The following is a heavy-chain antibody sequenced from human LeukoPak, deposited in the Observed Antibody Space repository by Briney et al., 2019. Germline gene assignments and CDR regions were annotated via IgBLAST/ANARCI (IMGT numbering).Heavy chain of an antibody. CDR3: ARQIRTSQVGWAFGI. Sequence: SETLSLTCTVSGRSISSYYWSWLRQPPGKGLEWIRYIYYSGSTNYNPSLKSRVTISVDTSKNQFSLELSSVTAADTAVYYCARQIRTSQVGWAFGIWGQGTMVTVSS. CDR2: IYYSGST. J-gene: IGHJ3*02. CDR1: GRSISSYY. D-gene: IGHD6-19*01. V-gene: IGHV4-59*01.